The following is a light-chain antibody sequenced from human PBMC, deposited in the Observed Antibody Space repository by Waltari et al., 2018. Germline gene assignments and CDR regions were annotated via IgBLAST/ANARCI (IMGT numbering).Light chain of an antibody. CDR3: QAWDSITVV. CDR2: HDT. CDR1: KLGDKY. J-gene: IGLJ2*01. Sequence: SYELTQPPSVSVSPGQTARITCSGDKLGDKYTCCYQQKPGQSPVLVISHDTKRPSGIPERFSGSNSGNTATLTISGTQATDEADYYCQAWDSITVVFGGGTKLTVL. V-gene: IGLV3-1*01.